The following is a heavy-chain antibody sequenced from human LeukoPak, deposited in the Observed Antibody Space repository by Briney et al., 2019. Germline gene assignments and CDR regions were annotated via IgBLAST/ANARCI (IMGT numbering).Heavy chain of an antibody. CDR2: IRYDGSNK. V-gene: IGHV3-30*02. J-gene: IGHJ4*02. D-gene: IGHD3-10*01. Sequence: GGPLRLSCAASGFTFSSYGMHWVRQAPGKGLEWVAFIRYDGSNKYYADSVKGRFTISRDNSKNTLYLQMNSLRAEDTAVYYCAKSTYYYGSGSYSPFDYWGQGTLVTVSS. CDR1: GFTFSSYG. CDR3: AKSTYYYGSGSYSPFDY.